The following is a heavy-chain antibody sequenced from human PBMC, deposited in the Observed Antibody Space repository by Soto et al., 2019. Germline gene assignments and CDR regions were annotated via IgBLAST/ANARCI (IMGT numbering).Heavy chain of an antibody. J-gene: IGHJ6*02. V-gene: IGHV3-33*08. CDR2: IWYDGSNK. Sequence: EGSLRLSCAASGFTFSSYGMHWVRQAPGKGLEWVAVIWYDGSNKYYADSVKGRFTISRDNSKNTLYLQMNSLRAEDTAVYYCARDDDLNARGYYGMDVWGQGTTVTVSS. CDR3: ARDDDLNARGYYGMDV. D-gene: IGHD3-3*01. CDR1: GFTFSSYG.